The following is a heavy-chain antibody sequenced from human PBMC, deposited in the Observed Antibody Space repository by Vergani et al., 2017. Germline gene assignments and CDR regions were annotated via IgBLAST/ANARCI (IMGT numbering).Heavy chain of an antibody. CDR1: GFTFSSYS. D-gene: IGHD4-17*01. CDR2: ISSSSSYI. V-gene: IGHV3-21*01. CDR3: AGALRWYFDL. Sequence: EVQLVESGGGLVKPGGSLRLSCAASGFTFSSYSMNWVRQAPGKGLEWVSSISSSSSYIYYADSVKGRFTISRDNAKNSLYLQMNSLRAEDTAVYYCAGALRWYFDLWGRGTLVTVSS. J-gene: IGHJ2*01.